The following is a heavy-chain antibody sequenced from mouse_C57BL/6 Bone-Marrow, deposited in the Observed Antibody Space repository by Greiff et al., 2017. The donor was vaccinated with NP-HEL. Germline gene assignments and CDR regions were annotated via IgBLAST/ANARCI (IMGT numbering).Heavy chain of an antibody. D-gene: IGHD2-3*01. CDR2: ISSGSSTI. Sequence: DVHLVESGGGLVKPGGSLKLSCAASGFTFSDYGMHWVRQAPEKGLEWVAYISSGSSTIYYADTVKGRFTISRDNAKNTLFLQMTSLRSEDTAMYYCARRLLAYWGQGTLVTVSA. CDR3: ARRLLAY. J-gene: IGHJ3*01. CDR1: GFTFSDYG. V-gene: IGHV5-17*01.